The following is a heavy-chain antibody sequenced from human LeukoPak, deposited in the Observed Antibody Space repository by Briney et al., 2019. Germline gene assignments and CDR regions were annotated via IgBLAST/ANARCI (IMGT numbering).Heavy chain of an antibody. CDR1: GYTFTGYY. V-gene: IGHV1-2*02. CDR3: ARVRIAAAGTSNY. J-gene: IGHJ4*02. Sequence: ASVKVSCKASGYTFTGYYMHWVRQAPGQGLEWMGGINPNSGGTNYAQKFQGRVTMTRDTSISTAYMELSRLRSDDTAVYYCARVRIAAAGTSNYWGQGTLVTVSS. CDR2: INPNSGGT. D-gene: IGHD6-13*01.